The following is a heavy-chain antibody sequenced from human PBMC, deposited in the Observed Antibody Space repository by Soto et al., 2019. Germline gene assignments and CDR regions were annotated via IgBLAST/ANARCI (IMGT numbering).Heavy chain of an antibody. D-gene: IGHD3-22*01. J-gene: IGHJ1*01. CDR1: GYTFTSYG. CDR2: ISAYNGTA. V-gene: IGHV1-18*04. CDR3: ARDPFHYYDSSGCVLQH. Sequence: ASVKVSCKASGYTFTSYGISWVRQAPGQGLEWLGWISAYNGTANYAQKFQGRVTITADESTSTAYMELSSLSSEDTAVYYCARDPFHYYDSSGCVLQHWGQGTLVTVSS.